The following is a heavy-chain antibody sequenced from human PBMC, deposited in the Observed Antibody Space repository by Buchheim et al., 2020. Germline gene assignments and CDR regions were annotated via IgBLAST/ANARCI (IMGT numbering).Heavy chain of an antibody. Sequence: QVQLVESGGGVVQPGRSLRLSCAASGFTFSSYAMHWVRQAPGKGLEWVAVISYDGSNKYYADSVKGRFTISRDNSKNTLHLQMNSLRAEDTAVYYCARASVSFDYWGQGTL. CDR3: ARASVSFDY. D-gene: IGHD4-17*01. CDR2: ISYDGSNK. J-gene: IGHJ4*02. CDR1: GFTFSSYA. V-gene: IGHV3-30-3*01.